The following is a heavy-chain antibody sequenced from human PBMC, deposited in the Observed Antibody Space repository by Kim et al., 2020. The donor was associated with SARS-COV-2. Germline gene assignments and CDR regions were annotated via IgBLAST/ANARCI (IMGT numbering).Heavy chain of an antibody. J-gene: IGHJ6*02. V-gene: IGHV3-21*01. D-gene: IGHD6-13*01. CDR2: INSDSNYI. Sequence: GGSLRLSCAASGFTFSSFSMTWVRQAPGKGLEWVSSINSDSNYIYYVDSVKGRFTISRDNAKKSLFLQMNSLRVEDTGVYYCARLRRGAAAGSPTGGMDVGGRGTTVTVSS. CDR3: ARLRRGAAAGSPTGGMDV. CDR1: GFTFSSFS.